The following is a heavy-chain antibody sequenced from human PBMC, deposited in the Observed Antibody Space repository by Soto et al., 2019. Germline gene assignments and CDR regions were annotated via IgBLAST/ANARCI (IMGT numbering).Heavy chain of an antibody. Sequence: QVQLQESGPGLVKPSQTLSLTCTVSGGSISRDDYYWSWIRQPPGKGLECIGYIYYSGSTYYNPSLKIRVTISVDTSKNQVSLKLRAVTAADTAVYYCARFIRRPAFDIWGQGTMVTVSS. J-gene: IGHJ3*02. CDR2: IYYSGST. CDR1: GGSISRDDYY. CDR3: ARFIRRPAFDI. D-gene: IGHD3-16*02. V-gene: IGHV4-30-4*01.